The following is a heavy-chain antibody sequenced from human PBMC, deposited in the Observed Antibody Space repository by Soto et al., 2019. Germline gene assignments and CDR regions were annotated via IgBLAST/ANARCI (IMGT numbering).Heavy chain of an antibody. D-gene: IGHD3-16*02. CDR3: ARTTTDYDYIWGSYRPKDFDF. V-gene: IGHV4-31*03. Sequence: QVLQQESGPGLVKPSQTLSLTCTVSGDSFSSGGYYWSWIRQHPGKGLEWIGYVFYSGTTYYSPSLKSRVSISVDTSKNQFSLSLSSVTAADTAVYYCARTTTDYDYIWGSYRPKDFDFWGQGTLVTVSS. CDR1: GDSFSSGGYY. CDR2: VFYSGTT. J-gene: IGHJ4*02.